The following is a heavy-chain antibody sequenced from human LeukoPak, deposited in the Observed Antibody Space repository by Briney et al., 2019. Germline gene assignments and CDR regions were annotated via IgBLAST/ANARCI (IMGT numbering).Heavy chain of an antibody. V-gene: IGHV4-59*01. CDR3: ARDRPIGSGSYRPRQNYYGMDV. J-gene: IGHJ6*02. Sequence: PSETLSLTCTVSGGSISSYYWTWIRQPPGKGLEWIGYMYYSGSTNYNPSLKSRVTISVDTSKNQFSLKLSSVTAADTAVYYCARDRPIGSGSYRPRQNYYGMDVWGQGTTVTVSS. CDR2: MYYSGST. D-gene: IGHD1-26*01. CDR1: GGSISSYY.